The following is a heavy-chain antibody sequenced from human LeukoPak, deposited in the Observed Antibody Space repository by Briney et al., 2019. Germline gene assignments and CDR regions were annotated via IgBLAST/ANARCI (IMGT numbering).Heavy chain of an antibody. Sequence: SETLSLTCTVAGDSISDNYWSWIRQPAGKGLEWIGRMFSSGSTNSNPSLKSRVTMSVDTSKNQFSLRLSSVTAADTAIYYCAREITLLGLTLLRSDYYHMDVWGKGTPVIVSS. CDR3: AREITLLGLTLLRSDYYHMDV. CDR2: MFSSGST. J-gene: IGHJ6*03. D-gene: IGHD3/OR15-3a*01. CDR1: GDSISDNY. V-gene: IGHV4-4*07.